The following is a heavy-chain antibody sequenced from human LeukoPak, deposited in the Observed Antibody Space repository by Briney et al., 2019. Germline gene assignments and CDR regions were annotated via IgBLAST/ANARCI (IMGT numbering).Heavy chain of an antibody. Sequence: PSETLSLTCAVSGGSFTAYYWTWIRQSPEKGLEWTGEITHTGSSDYNPSLKSRVTMSVDTSKHQFSLILTSVTAADTAVYYCARVPHIAVAGIDYWGQGILVTVSS. J-gene: IGHJ4*02. CDR3: ARVPHIAVAGIDY. CDR2: ITHTGSS. D-gene: IGHD6-19*01. CDR1: GGSFTAYY. V-gene: IGHV4-34*01.